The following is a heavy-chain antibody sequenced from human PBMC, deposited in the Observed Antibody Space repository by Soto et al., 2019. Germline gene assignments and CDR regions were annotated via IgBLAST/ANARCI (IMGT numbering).Heavy chain of an antibody. D-gene: IGHD3-22*01. CDR2: IIPIFGTA. Sequence: QGQLVQSGAEVKKPGSSVKVSCKASGGTFGSYAISWVRQAHGQGLEWMGGIIPIFGTANYAQKFQGRVTITADESTSTAYMELSSLRSEDTAVYYCARSYYYYDSSGYYLGGYYYYGMDVWGQGTTVTVSS. CDR3: ARSYYYYDSSGYYLGGYYYYGMDV. V-gene: IGHV1-69*01. J-gene: IGHJ6*02. CDR1: GGTFGSYA.